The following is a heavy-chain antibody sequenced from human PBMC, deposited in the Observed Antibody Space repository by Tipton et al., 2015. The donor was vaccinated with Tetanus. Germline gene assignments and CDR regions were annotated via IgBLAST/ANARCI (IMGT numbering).Heavy chain of an antibody. CDR1: GGSLRSDDYQ. V-gene: IGHV4-61*08. CDR3: ARAPYTSPGKYYFDY. CDR2: ISPSGRT. J-gene: IGHJ4*02. Sequence: TLSLTCSVSGGSLRSDDYQWNWIRQPPGKGLEWLAYISPSGRTNSNYSLKSRITISQDKSKNQFSLRLRFGSAADTAVYYCARAPYTSPGKYYFDYWGQGILVTVSS. D-gene: IGHD5-18*01.